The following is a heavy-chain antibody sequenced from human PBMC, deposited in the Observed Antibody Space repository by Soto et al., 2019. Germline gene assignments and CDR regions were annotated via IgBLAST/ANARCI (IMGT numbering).Heavy chain of an antibody. CDR1: GFTFSSYG. CDR3: AKDRINRLELGVDY. J-gene: IGHJ4*02. V-gene: IGHV3-30*18. CDR2: ISYDGSNK. D-gene: IGHD1-26*01. Sequence: GGSLRLSCAASGFTFSSYGMHWVRQAPGKGLEWVAVISYDGSNKYYADSVKGRFTISRDNSKNTLYLQMNSLRAEDTAVYYCAKDRINRLELGVDYWGQGTLVTV.